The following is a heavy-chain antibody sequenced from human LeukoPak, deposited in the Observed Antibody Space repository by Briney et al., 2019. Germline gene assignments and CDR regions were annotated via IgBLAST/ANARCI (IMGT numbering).Heavy chain of an antibody. D-gene: IGHD6-19*01. V-gene: IGHV5-51*01. J-gene: IGHJ4*02. CDR2: IYPGDSDT. Sequence: GASLQISCKGSGYSFTSYWIGWVRQMPGKGLEWMGIIYPGDSDTRYSPSFQGQVTISADKSISTAYLQWSSLKASDTAMYYCATTSIAVAGTPFFILMWGQGTLVSVSS. CDR3: ATTSIAVAGTPFFILM. CDR1: GYSFTSYW.